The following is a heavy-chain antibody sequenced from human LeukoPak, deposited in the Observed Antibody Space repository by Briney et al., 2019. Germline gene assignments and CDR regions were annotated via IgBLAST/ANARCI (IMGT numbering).Heavy chain of an antibody. J-gene: IGHJ6*03. D-gene: IGHD2-15*01. CDR2: IYYSGST. CDR3: ARSVEGYCSGDNCFSYSYYMDV. Sequence: PSETLSLTCTVSSGSIKNSNFYWGWIRQPPGKGLEWIGYIYYSGSTHYNPSLKSRVTISVDTSKNQFSLKLSSVTAADTAVYYCARSVEGYCSGDNCFSYSYYMDVWGKGTTVTVSS. CDR1: SGSIKNSNFY. V-gene: IGHV4-61*05.